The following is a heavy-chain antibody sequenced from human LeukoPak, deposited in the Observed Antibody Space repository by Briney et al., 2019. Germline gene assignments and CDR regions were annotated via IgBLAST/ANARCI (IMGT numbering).Heavy chain of an antibody. CDR2: IGIDSGNT. D-gene: IGHD1-1*01. CDR1: GFPFNEYS. CDR3: ARDHNYAFDN. J-gene: IGHJ4*02. V-gene: IGHV3-48*04. Sequence: PGGSLRHSCTASGFPFNEYSMNWVRQAPGKGLEWIAYIGIDSGNTWYADSVKGRFTISADSAKNSVSLQMSSLRVEDTAVYYCARDHNYAFDNWGQGTLVSISS.